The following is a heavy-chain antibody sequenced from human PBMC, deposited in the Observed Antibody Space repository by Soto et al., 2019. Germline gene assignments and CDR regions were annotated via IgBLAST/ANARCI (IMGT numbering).Heavy chain of an antibody. D-gene: IGHD2-2*01. CDR1: GGSISSGGYS. CDR3: ASVPDD. CDR2: MYHSGST. Sequence: SETLSLTCAVSGGSISSGGYSWSWIRQPPGKGLEWIGYMYHSGSTYYNPSLKSRVTISIDRSKNQFSLKLSSVTAADTAVYYCASVPDDWGQGILVTVAS. V-gene: IGHV4-30-2*01. J-gene: IGHJ4*02.